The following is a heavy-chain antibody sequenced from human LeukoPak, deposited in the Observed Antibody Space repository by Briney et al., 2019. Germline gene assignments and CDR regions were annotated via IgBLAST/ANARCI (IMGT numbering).Heavy chain of an antibody. V-gene: IGHV1-69*04. CDR2: IIPILGIA. J-gene: IGHJ4*02. D-gene: IGHD5-12*01. CDR1: GGTFSSYA. CDR3: AREIVDIVATIDLYFDY. Sequence: SVKVPCEASGGTFSSYAISWVRQAPGQGLEWMGRIIPILGIANYAQKFQGRVTITADKSTSTAYMELSSLRSEDTAVYYCAREIVDIVATIDLYFDYWGQGTLVTVSS.